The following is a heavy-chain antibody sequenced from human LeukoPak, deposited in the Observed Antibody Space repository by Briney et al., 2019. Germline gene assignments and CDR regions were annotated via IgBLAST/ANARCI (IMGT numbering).Heavy chain of an antibody. Sequence: ASVKVSCKVSGYTLTELSMHWVRQAPGKGLEWMGGFDPEDGETIYAQKFQGRVTMTEDTSTDTAYMELSSLRSEDTAVYYCATPRTYYYDSSGYGAFDIWGQGTMVTVSS. CDR3: ATPRTYYYDSSGYGAFDI. CDR2: FDPEDGET. CDR1: GYTLTELS. J-gene: IGHJ3*02. D-gene: IGHD3-22*01. V-gene: IGHV1-24*01.